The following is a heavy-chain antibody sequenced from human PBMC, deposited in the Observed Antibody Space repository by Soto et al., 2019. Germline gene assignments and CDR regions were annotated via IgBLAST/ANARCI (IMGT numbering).Heavy chain of an antibody. CDR2: MYRDGSIV. CDR1: GFTFSDFH. CDR3: AMRGVGTTAPAFDV. V-gene: IGHV3-11*01. Sequence: QVQLVESGGGLVKPGGSLRLSCTASGFTFSDFHMVWVRQAPGKGLEWISYMYRDGSIVFYADSVKGRFTFSRDNAKNTLYLQLDSLRVDYTAVYYCAMRGVGTTAPAFDVWGQGTAVTISS. J-gene: IGHJ6*02. D-gene: IGHD5-12*01.